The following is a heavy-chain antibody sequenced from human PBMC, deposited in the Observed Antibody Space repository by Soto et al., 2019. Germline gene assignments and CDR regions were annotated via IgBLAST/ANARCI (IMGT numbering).Heavy chain of an antibody. J-gene: IGHJ3*02. CDR2: IYHSGTT. CDR3: ARDLVFYDSSGSYYHAFDM. V-gene: IGHV4-59*01. CDR1: GGPIRSYY. D-gene: IGHD3-22*01. Sequence: SETLSLTCTVSGGPIRSYYWSWIRQPPGKGLEWIGHIYHSGTTNYNPSLEGRVTISVDMSNNQFSLDLRSVTAADTAVYSRARDLVFYDSSGSYYHAFDMWGQGKMVTVSS.